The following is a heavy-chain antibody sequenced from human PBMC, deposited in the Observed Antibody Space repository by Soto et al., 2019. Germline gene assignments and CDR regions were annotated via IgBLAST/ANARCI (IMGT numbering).Heavy chain of an antibody. J-gene: IGHJ4*02. D-gene: IGHD2-21*01. Sequence: SVQVSFLASGLMFIKFVIIWVGQPAAKGLEWMGGTIHIFEAANYAQKIQRKVTILTHDSKVTTFTKQHSLRYEDTAVYCCASAPILVGDTKYENYFDYWGQGTLVTVSS. CDR2: TIHIFEAA. V-gene: IGHV1-69*05. CDR3: ASAPILVGDTKYENYFDY. CDR1: GLMFIKFV.